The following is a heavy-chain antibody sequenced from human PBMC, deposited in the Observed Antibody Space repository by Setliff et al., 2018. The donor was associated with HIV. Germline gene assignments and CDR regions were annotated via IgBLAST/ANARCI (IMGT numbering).Heavy chain of an antibody. J-gene: IGHJ6*03. CDR3: ARDGWRHVLHGNYYYYFMDV. CDR1: GYTFTTYS. D-gene: IGHD2-8*01. CDR2: ISAFNGNT. Sequence: ASVKVSCKASGYTFTTYSFTWVRQAPGQGLEWMGWISAFNGNTNYAQKLQGRFTMTTDTSTSTAYMELRSLRSDDTAVYYCARDGWRHVLHGNYYYYFMDVWGKGTTVTVSS. V-gene: IGHV1-18*01.